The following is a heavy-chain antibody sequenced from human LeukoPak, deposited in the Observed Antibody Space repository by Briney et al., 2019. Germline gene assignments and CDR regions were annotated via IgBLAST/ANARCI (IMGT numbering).Heavy chain of an antibody. D-gene: IGHD4-17*01. CDR2: ISGSGGST. CDR1: GFTFSSYA. Sequence: GGSLRLSCAASGFTFSSYAMSWVRQAPGKGLEWVSAISGSGGSTYYADSVKGRFTISRDNAKNSLYLQMNSLRAEDTAVYYCVRETFTQDGALDYWGQGTLVTVSS. V-gene: IGHV3-23*01. J-gene: IGHJ4*02. CDR3: VRETFTQDGALDY.